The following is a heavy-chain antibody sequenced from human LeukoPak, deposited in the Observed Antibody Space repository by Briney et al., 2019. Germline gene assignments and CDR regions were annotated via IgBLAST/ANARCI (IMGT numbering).Heavy chain of an antibody. CDR1: GGPISSYY. D-gene: IGHD3-16*01. V-gene: IGHV4-59*01. CDR2: IYYSGST. J-gene: IGHJ6*03. CDR3: ARETSQKGAHYMDV. Sequence: PSETLSLTCTVSGGPISSYYWSWIRQPPGKGLEWIGYIYYSGSTNYNPSLKSRVTISVDTSKNQFSLKLSSVTAADTAVYYCARETSQKGAHYMDVWGKGTTVTISS.